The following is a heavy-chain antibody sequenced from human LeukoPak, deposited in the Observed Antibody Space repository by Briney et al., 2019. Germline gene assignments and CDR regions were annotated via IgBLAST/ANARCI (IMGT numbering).Heavy chain of an antibody. V-gene: IGHV4-61*02. D-gene: IGHD3-22*01. CDR1: GGSISSGSYY. CDR2: IYTSGST. Sequence: SETLSLTCTVSGGSISSGSYYWSWIRQPAGKGLEWVGRIYTSGSTNYNPSLKSRVTISVDTSKNQFSLKLSSVTAADTAVYYCARDRYDSSGYYFGINYYYYMDVWGKGTTVTISS. J-gene: IGHJ6*03. CDR3: ARDRYDSSGYYFGINYYYYMDV.